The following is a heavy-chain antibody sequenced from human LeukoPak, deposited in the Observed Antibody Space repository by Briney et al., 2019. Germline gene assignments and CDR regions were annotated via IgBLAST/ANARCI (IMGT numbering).Heavy chain of an antibody. CDR1: GFTFSAFA. J-gene: IGHJ6*02. CDR2: INSDGSST. CDR3: ARDRKPLRGFGELLSYYYYGMDV. Sequence: GGSLRLSCAASGFTFSAFAMNWVRQAPGKGLVWVSRINSDGSSTSYADSVKGRFTISRDNAKNTLYLQMNSLRAEDTAVYYCARDRKPLRGFGELLSYYYYGMDVWGQGTTVTVSS. D-gene: IGHD3-10*01. V-gene: IGHV3-74*01.